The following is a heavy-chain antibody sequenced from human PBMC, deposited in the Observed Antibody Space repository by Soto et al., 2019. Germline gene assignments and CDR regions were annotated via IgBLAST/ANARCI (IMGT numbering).Heavy chain of an antibody. Sequence: EVQLLESGGGLVQPGGSLRLSCAASGFTFSSYAMSWVRQAPGKGLEWVSAISGSGGSTYYADSVKGRFTISRDNSKNTLYLQMNSLRAEDTAVYYCAKATYYYDSSGYYPDYWGQGTLVTVSS. CDR1: GFTFSSYA. CDR2: ISGSGGST. D-gene: IGHD3-22*01. CDR3: AKATYYYDSSGYYPDY. J-gene: IGHJ4*02. V-gene: IGHV3-23*01.